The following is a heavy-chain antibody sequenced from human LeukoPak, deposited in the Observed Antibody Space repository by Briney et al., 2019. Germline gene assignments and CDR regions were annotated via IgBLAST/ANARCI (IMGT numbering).Heavy chain of an antibody. V-gene: IGHV1-46*01. CDR2: IHPSGGNT. CDR1: GYTLTSNY. Sequence: EASVKVSCKASGYTLTSNYMHWVRQAPGQGLEWMGIIHPSGGNTNYTQKFQGRVAMTRHTSTSTVYMELSRLRSEDTAIYYCARDCSSTRCQGPVFDNWGQGTLVTVSS. J-gene: IGHJ4*02. D-gene: IGHD2-2*01. CDR3: ARDCSSTRCQGPVFDN.